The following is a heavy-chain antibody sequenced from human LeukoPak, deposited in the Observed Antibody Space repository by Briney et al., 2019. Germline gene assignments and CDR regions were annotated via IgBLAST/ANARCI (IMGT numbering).Heavy chain of an antibody. CDR2: IYYSGST. V-gene: IGHV4-59*01. Sequence: PSETLSLTCSVSGGSINSYYWTWIRQPPGKGLEWIGYIYYSGSTNYNPSLKSRVAISVDTSKNQFSLKLSSVTAADTAVYYCARDPQSYTGYYGMDVWGKGTTVTVSS. CDR1: GGSINSYY. CDR3: ARDPQSYTGYYGMDV. D-gene: IGHD2-2*02. J-gene: IGHJ6*04.